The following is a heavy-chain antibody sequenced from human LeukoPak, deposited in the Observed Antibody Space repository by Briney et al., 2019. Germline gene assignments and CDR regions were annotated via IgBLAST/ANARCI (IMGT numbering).Heavy chain of an antibody. CDR1: GGSISSGGYS. CDR3: EKYLRDSGTYYFDN. D-gene: IGHD2-2*02. J-gene: IGHJ4*02. Sequence: SETLSLTCAVSGGSISSGGYSWSWIRQPPGKGLEWIGYVYSSGLTNYNPSLRSRVTTSIDTSRSQFFLKLNSVTAADTAVYYCEKYLRDSGTYYFDNWGQGALVTVSS. CDR2: VYSSGLT. V-gene: IGHV4-61*08.